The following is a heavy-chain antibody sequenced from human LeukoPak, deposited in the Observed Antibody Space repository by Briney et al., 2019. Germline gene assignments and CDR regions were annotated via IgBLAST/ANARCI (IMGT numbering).Heavy chain of an antibody. Sequence: GESLKISCKGSGYSFTSYWIGWVRQMPGKGLEWMGIIYPGDSDTRYSPSFQGQVTISADKSISTAYLQWSSLKASDTAVYYCARHSSSWDNYYYMDVWGKGTTVTVSS. D-gene: IGHD6-13*01. V-gene: IGHV5-51*01. CDR1: GYSFTSYW. CDR3: ARHSSSWDNYYYMDV. J-gene: IGHJ6*03. CDR2: IYPGDSDT.